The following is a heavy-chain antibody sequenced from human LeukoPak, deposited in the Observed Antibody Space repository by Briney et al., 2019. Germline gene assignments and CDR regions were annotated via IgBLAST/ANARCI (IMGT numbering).Heavy chain of an antibody. D-gene: IGHD6-13*01. J-gene: IGHJ5*02. CDR2: IIPIFGTA. V-gene: IGHV1-69*06. CDR1: GGTFISYA. CDR3: ARVTSGSSSWLDWFDP. Sequence: SVKVSCKASGGTFISYAISWVRQAPGQGLEWMGGIIPIFGTANYAQKFQGRVTITADKSTSTAYMELSSLRSEDTAVYYCARVTSGSSSWLDWFDPWGQGTLVTVSS.